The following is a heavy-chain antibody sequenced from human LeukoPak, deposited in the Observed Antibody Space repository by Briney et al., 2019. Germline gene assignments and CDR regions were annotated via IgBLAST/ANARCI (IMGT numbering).Heavy chain of an antibody. CDR3: AREGVYYYDSSGYPNAFDI. Sequence: SETLSLTCTVSGGSISSYYWSWIRQPAGKGLEWIGRIYTSGSTNYNPSLKSRVTMSVDTSKNQFSLKLSSVTAADTAVYYCAREGVYYYDSSGYPNAFDIWGQGTMVTVSS. D-gene: IGHD3-22*01. CDR1: GGSISSYY. CDR2: IYTSGST. V-gene: IGHV4-4*07. J-gene: IGHJ3*02.